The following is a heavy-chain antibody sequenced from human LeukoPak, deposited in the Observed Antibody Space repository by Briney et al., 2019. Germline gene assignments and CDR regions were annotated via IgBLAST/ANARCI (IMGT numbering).Heavy chain of an antibody. V-gene: IGHV3-7*01. CDR2: INPEGSQK. CDR1: GFTFSGNW. CDR3: AKLLGTATTYDS. Sequence: GGSLTLSCEASGFTFSGNWTSWVRQAPGKGLEWVASINPEGSQKLYVDSVKGRFTISRDNTKSSLYLQMNSLGAEDTAMYYCAKLLGTATTYDSWGQGTRVTVSS. D-gene: IGHD5-24*01. J-gene: IGHJ4*02.